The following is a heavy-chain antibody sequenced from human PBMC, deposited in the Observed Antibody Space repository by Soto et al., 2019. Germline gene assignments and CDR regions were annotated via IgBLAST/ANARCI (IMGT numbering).Heavy chain of an antibody. J-gene: IGHJ2*01. CDR3: ARKVSGSTGRPDLWSFDL. D-gene: IGHD3-10*01. CDR1: GFTFSGYA. Sequence: EVQLLDSGGGLVQPGGSLRLSCAASGFTFSGYALTWVRQAPGKGLEWVSAISGGGDATFYADSVKGRFTISRDNSKNTLYLQISTLRAEDTAVYYCARKVSGSTGRPDLWSFDLWGRGTLVTVSS. V-gene: IGHV3-23*01. CDR2: ISGGGDAT.